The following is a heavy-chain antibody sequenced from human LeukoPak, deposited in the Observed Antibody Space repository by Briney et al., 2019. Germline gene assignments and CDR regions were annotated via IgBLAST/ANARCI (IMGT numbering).Heavy chain of an antibody. D-gene: IGHD3-16*01. Sequence: SETLSLTCTVSRYSISSGYYWGWIRQPPGTGLEWIGNIYHSGGTYYNPSLKSRLTISVDTSKNQFYLNLTSVTAADTAVYYCATLPLAGAVNFWGQGTLVTVSS. CDR2: IYHSGGT. CDR3: ATLPLAGAVNF. CDR1: RYSISSGYY. J-gene: IGHJ4*02. V-gene: IGHV4-38-2*02.